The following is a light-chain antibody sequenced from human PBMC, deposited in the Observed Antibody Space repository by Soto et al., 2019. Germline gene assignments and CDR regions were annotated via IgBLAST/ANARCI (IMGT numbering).Light chain of an antibody. J-gene: IGKJ4*01. V-gene: IGKV3D-20*01. CDR2: DAS. Sequence: EIVRTQSPATLSVSPGERATLACGASQSVSSNLAWYQQKPGQAPRLLIYDASSRATGIPDRFSGGGSGTDFTLTISRLEPEDFAVYYCQQFSSYPLTFGGGTKV. CDR3: QQFSSYPLT. CDR1: QSVSSN.